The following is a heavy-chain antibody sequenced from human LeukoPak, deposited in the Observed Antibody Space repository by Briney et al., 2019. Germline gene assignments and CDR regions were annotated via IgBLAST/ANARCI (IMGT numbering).Heavy chain of an antibody. Sequence: GGSLRLSCAASGFTLSSYSMNWVRQAPGKGVEWVSYISSSSSTIYYAHSVKRRFTISRDHAKNTLYLQMNTLRGEDTAVYYCACGRGEYGEYCDYWGQGTLVTVSS. D-gene: IGHD3-10*01. J-gene: IGHJ4*02. CDR1: GFTLSSYS. CDR2: ISSSSSTI. V-gene: IGHV3-48*04. CDR3: ACGRGEYGEYCDY.